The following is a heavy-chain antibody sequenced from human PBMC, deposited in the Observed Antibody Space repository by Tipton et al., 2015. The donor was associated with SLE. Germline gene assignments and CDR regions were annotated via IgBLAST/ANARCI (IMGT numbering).Heavy chain of an antibody. D-gene: IGHD3-22*01. Sequence: TLSLTCAVYGGSFSDYYYWTWIRQAPGKGLEWIGEINRSGSPNSNPSLKGRVTMSVDTSKSQFSLKLSSVTAADTAVYYCARGYDSTRGLLGWFFDYWGQGTLVTVSS. J-gene: IGHJ4*02. CDR3: ARGYDSTRGLLGWFFDY. CDR2: INRSGSP. V-gene: IGHV4-34*01. CDR1: GGSFSDYYY.